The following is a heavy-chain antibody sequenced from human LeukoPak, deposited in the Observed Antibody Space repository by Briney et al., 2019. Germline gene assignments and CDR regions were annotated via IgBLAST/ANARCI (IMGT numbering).Heavy chain of an antibody. V-gene: IGHV4-39*07. CDR3: ARAVSLYYFEH. CDR1: GGSISSSSFY. D-gene: IGHD2/OR15-2a*01. J-gene: IGHJ4*02. CDR2: FYYTAST. Sequence: SETLSLTCTVSGGSISSSSFYWGWIRQPPGKGLEWIGSFYYTASTHYNPSLKSRVSISVDTSKNQFSLKVSSVTAADTAVYYCARAVSLYYFEHWGQGTLLTVSS.